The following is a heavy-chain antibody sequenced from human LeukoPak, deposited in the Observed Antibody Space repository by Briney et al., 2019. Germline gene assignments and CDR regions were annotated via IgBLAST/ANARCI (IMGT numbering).Heavy chain of an antibody. Sequence: SETLSLTCTVSGGSISIYYWSWIRQPAGKGLEWIGRIYTSGSTNYNPSLKSRVTMSVDTSKNQFSLKLSSVTAADTAVYYCARGDSSGYYNDAFDIWGQGTMVTVSS. CDR3: ARGDSSGYYNDAFDI. V-gene: IGHV4-4*07. J-gene: IGHJ3*02. D-gene: IGHD3-22*01. CDR2: IYTSGST. CDR1: GGSISIYY.